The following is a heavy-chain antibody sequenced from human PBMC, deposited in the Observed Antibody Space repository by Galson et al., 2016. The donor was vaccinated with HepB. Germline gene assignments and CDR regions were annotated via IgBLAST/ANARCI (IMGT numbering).Heavy chain of an antibody. CDR1: GFTFNSYG. Sequence: SLRLSCAASGFTFNSYGMHWVRQSPGKGLECVALIWYDGSKISYADSVKGRFTISRDDPKNTLSLQMNNLKPEDTGITYCARQRLRWFSYLDSWGQGALVTVPS. V-gene: IGHV3-33*01. J-gene: IGHJ4*02. D-gene: IGHD1-1*01. CDR2: IWYDGSKI. CDR3: ARQRLRWFSYLDS.